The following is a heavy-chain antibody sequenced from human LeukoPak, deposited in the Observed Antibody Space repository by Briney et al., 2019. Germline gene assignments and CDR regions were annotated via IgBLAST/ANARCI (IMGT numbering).Heavy chain of an antibody. CDR1: GYTFTSYG. Sequence: ASVKVSCKASGYTFTSYGISWVRQAPGQGLEWMGWISAYNGNTNYAQKLQGRVTMTTDTSTSTAYMELRSLRSDDTAVYYCARDLRLRLGELSLHGYWGQGTLVTVSS. D-gene: IGHD3-16*02. CDR3: ARDLRLRLGELSLHGY. V-gene: IGHV1-18*01. CDR2: ISAYNGNT. J-gene: IGHJ4*02.